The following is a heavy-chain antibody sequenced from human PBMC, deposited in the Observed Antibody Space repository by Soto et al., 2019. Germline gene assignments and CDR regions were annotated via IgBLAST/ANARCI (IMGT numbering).Heavy chain of an antibody. Sequence: ASVKVSCKASGGTFSSYAISWVRQAPGQGLEWMGGIIPIFGTANYAQKFQGRVTITADESTSTAYMELSSLRSEDTAVYYCARFLTNSGNYYYGMDVWGQGTTGTVS. CDR2: IIPIFGTA. D-gene: IGHD1-1*01. CDR1: GGTFSSYA. V-gene: IGHV1-69*13. J-gene: IGHJ6*02. CDR3: ARFLTNSGNYYYGMDV.